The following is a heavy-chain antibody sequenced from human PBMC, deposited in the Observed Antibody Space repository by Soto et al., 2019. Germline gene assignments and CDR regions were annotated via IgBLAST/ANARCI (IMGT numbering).Heavy chain of an antibody. Sequence: PSETLSLTCTISGGSISSSSYYWGWIRQPPGKGLEWIGSIYYSGSANYNPSLKSRVTISVDTSKNQFSLRLSSVTAADTAVYYCARVWGGAFDFWGQGTMVTV. J-gene: IGHJ3*01. D-gene: IGHD3-10*01. CDR2: IYYSGSA. CDR1: GGSISSSSYY. V-gene: IGHV4-39*07. CDR3: ARVWGGAFDF.